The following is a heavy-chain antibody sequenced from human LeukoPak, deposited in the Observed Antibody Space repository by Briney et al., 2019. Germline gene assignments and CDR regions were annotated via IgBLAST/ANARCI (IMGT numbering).Heavy chain of an antibody. D-gene: IGHD3-10*01. CDR3: ARDGLVRGVYRH. V-gene: IGHV3-33*01. J-gene: IGHJ1*01. CDR1: GFTFSSYG. CDR2: IWYDGSNK. Sequence: GGSLRLSCAASGFTFSSYGMHWVRQAPGKGLEWVAVIWYDGSNKYYADSVKGRFTISRDNSKNTLYLQMNSLRAEDTAVYYCARDGLVRGVYRHWGQGTLVTVSS.